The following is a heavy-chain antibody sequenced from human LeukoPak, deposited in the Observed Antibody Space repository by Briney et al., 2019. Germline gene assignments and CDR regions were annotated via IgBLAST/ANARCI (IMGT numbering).Heavy chain of an antibody. CDR3: ARDSLRFGAPRFAY. V-gene: IGHV1-18*04. CDR2: ISSYNGNT. J-gene: IGHJ4*02. Sequence: ASVKVSCKASGYTFTSYGISWVRQAPGQELEWMGCISSYNGNTDYAQKLQGRVTMTTDTSTSTAYMELRSLRSDDTAVYYCARDSLRFGAPRFAYWGQGTLVTVSS. CDR1: GYTFTSYG. D-gene: IGHD3-10*01.